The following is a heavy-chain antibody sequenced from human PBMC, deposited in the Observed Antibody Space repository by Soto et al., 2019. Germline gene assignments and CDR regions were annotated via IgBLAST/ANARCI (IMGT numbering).Heavy chain of an antibody. J-gene: IGHJ4*02. D-gene: IGHD2-21*01. Sequence: QVQLVQSGGEVKEPGASVKVSCKASGYRFSRYGINWVRQAPGQGLEWMGWVSTYDGNTQYAQKCQGRITMTTNTSTNTVYLERRSLTSDDTAVYYCARDEEDANLMIVVLPGDYWGQGTLVSVSS. CDR1: GYRFSRYG. V-gene: IGHV1-18*01. CDR3: ARDEEDANLMIVVLPGDY. CDR2: VSTYDGNT.